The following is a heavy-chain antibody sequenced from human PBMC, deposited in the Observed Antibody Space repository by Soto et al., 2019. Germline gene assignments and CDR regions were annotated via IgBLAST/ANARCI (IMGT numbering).Heavy chain of an antibody. CDR2: IYYSGST. Sequence: PSETLSLTCAVSGGSIISGGYSWSWIRQPPGKGLEWIGYIYYSGSTNYNPSLKSRVTISVDTSKNQFSLKLSSVTAADTAVYYCARENIRSGRNYYYYGMDVWGQGTTVTVSS. J-gene: IGHJ6*02. D-gene: IGHD6-19*01. V-gene: IGHV4-61*08. CDR1: GGSIISGGYS. CDR3: ARENIRSGRNYYYYGMDV.